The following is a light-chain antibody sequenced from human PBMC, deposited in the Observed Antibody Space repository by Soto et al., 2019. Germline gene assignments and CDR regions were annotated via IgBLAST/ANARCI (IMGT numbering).Light chain of an antibody. Sequence: QSVLTQPASVSGSPGQSITVSCTAAVGPVSCYQQHPGKVPKLIIYADTKRPSGVSSRFSGSKSGNTASLTISGLQTEDEADYYCCLYVGGRTYVFGAGTKVTVL. CDR1: VGP. CDR3: CLYVGGRTYV. CDR2: ADT. J-gene: IGLJ1*01. V-gene: IGLV2-23*01.